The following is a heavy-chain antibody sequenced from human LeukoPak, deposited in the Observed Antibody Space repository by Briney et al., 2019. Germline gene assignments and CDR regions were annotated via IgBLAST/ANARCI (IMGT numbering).Heavy chain of an antibody. Sequence: GGSLRLSCAASGFTVSSNHMSWVRQAPGKGLEWVSVIYSGGSTYYADSVKGRITISRDNSKNTLYRQMNSLRAEDTAVYYCASAIVGATIFDYWGQGTLVTVSS. CDR2: IYSGGST. D-gene: IGHD1-26*01. V-gene: IGHV3-66*02. J-gene: IGHJ4*02. CDR3: ASAIVGATIFDY. CDR1: GFTVSSNH.